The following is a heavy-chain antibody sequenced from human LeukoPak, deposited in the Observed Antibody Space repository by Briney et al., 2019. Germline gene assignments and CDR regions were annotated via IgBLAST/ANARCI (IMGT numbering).Heavy chain of an antibody. CDR1: GSTFTSYG. J-gene: IGHJ4*02. CDR3: ARGDTVTTSDDY. Sequence: ASVKVSCKASGSTFTSYGFNWVRLANGQGLELMGWMNLNSGNTGYAQKFQGRVTMTRNTSISTAYLELSSLGSEATAVNYCARGDTVTTSDDYWGQGTLVTVSS. V-gene: IGHV1-8*01. D-gene: IGHD4-11*01. CDR2: MNLNSGNT.